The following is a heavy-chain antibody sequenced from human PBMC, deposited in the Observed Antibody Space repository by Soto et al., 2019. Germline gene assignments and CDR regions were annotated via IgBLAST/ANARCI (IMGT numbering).Heavy chain of an antibody. D-gene: IGHD1-1*01. V-gene: IGHV4-34*01. CDR3: ARDRVGKTESNNIGWFAP. CDR1: GGSFSGYY. J-gene: IGHJ5*02. CDR2: INHSGFT. Sequence: PSETLSLTCAVYGGSFSGYYWTWIRQPPGEGLEWIGEINHSGFTTYNPSLKSRLTMSVDTSRSQFSLKLSSVTAADTAVYYCARDRVGKTESNNIGWFAPWAQGTLVPVSS.